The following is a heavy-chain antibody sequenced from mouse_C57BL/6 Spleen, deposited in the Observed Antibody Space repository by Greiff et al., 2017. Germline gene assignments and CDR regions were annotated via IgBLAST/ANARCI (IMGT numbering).Heavy chain of an antibody. CDR3: ARHNDYDGEGHYYAMDY. J-gene: IGHJ4*01. CDR2: IWSDGST. CDR1: GFSLTSYG. V-gene: IGHV2-6-1*01. D-gene: IGHD2-4*01. Sequence: QVQLKESGPGLVAPSQSLSITCTVSGFSLTSYGVHWVRQPPGKGLEWLVVIWSDGSTTYNSALKSRLGISKDNSKSQVFLKMNSLQTDDTAMYYCARHNDYDGEGHYYAMDYWGQGTSVTVSS.